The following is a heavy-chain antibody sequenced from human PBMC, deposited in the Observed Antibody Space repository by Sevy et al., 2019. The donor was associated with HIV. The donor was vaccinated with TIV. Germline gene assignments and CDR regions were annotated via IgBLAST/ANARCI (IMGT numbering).Heavy chain of an antibody. V-gene: IGHV3-7*03. CDR3: ARDCSSTTCLRGLDV. J-gene: IGHJ6*02. D-gene: IGHD2-2*01. CDR1: GFTFSNYW. CDR2: IKVDGSEK. Sequence: GGSLRLSCAASGFTFSNYWMTWVRQAPGKGLEWVANIKVDGSEKYYVDSVKGRFTISRDNAKNSLYLQMNSLRAEDTAVYHCARDCSSTTCLRGLDVWGQGTTVTVSS.